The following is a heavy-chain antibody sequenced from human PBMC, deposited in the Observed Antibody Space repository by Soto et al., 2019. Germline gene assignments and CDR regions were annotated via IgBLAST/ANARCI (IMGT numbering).Heavy chain of an antibody. CDR2: ISGSGGST. J-gene: IGHJ4*02. CDR1: GFTFSSYA. CDR3: AKGRRYYDILTGYYGPFDH. V-gene: IGHV3-23*01. Sequence: GGSLRLSCAASGFTFSSYAMSWVRQAPGKGLEWVSAISGSGGSTYYADSVKGRFTISRDNSKNTLYLQMNSLRAEDTAVYYCAKGRRYYDILTGYYGPFDHWGQGTLVTVSS. D-gene: IGHD3-9*01.